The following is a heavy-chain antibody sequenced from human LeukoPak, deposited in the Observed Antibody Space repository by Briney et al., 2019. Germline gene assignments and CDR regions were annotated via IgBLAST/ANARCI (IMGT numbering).Heavy chain of an antibody. CDR2: TNRDGSST. CDR1: GFTFSSYW. CDR3: ARDSVEWYIFDY. J-gene: IGHJ4*02. D-gene: IGHD3-3*01. Sequence: GGSLRLCCAASGFTFSSYWMHWVRQATGKGPVWDARTNRDGSSTAYADPVKGRFTISKDNAKNTLYLLMNSLRAEDTAVYYCARDSVEWYIFDYWGQGTLVTVSS. V-gene: IGHV3-74*01.